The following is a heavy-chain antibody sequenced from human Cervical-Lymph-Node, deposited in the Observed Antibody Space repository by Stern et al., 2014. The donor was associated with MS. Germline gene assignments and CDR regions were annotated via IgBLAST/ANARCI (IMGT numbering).Heavy chain of an antibody. Sequence: VQLVESGGGVVQPGRSLRLSCAASGFTFSSYGMPWVRQAPGKGLEWVAVISYDGSNKYYADSVKGRFTISRDNSKNTLYLQMNSLRAEDTAVYYCAKGGATVTSYTDYWGQGTLVTVSS. CDR3: AKGGATVTSYTDY. V-gene: IGHV3-30*18. CDR1: GFTFSSYG. CDR2: ISYDGSNK. J-gene: IGHJ4*02. D-gene: IGHD4-17*01.